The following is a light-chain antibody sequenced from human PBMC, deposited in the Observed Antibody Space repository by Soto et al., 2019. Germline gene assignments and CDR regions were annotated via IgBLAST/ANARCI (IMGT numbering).Light chain of an antibody. CDR1: LTVRNY. Sequence: IVMTQSPATLSVSPGERVTLSCRASLTVRNYLAWYQQKPGQAPRLLIYESSTRVAGVPARLSGSGSGTEFTLTISSLPSEDPAVYYCQQYNDWRRTFGTGNTVEV. J-gene: IGKJ1*01. CDR3: QQYNDWRRT. V-gene: IGKV3-15*01. CDR2: ESS.